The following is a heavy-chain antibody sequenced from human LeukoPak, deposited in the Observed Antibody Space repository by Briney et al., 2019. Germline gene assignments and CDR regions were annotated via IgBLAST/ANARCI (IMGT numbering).Heavy chain of an antibody. CDR2: INHSGST. CDR1: GGSFSGYY. V-gene: IGHV4-34*01. CDR3: ARTYSSSWSYCDS. Sequence: SETLSLTCAVYGGSFSGYYWSWIRQPPGKGLEWIGEINHSGSTNYNPSLKSRVTISVDTSKNQFSLKLSSVTAADTAVYYCARTYSSSWSYCDSWGQGTLVTVSS. D-gene: IGHD6-13*01. J-gene: IGHJ4*02.